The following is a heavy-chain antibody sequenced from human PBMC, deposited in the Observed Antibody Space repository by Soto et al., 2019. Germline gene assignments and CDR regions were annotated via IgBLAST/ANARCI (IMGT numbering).Heavy chain of an antibody. CDR1: GYTFTSYD. Sequence: GASVKVSCKASGYTFTSYDINWVRQATGQGLEWMGWMNPNSGNTGYAQKFQGRVTMTRNTSISTAYMELSSLRSEDTAVYYCARGRVVAGTVDYWGQGILVTVSS. CDR2: MNPNSGNT. J-gene: IGHJ4*02. V-gene: IGHV1-8*01. CDR3: ARGRVVAGTVDY. D-gene: IGHD2-15*01.